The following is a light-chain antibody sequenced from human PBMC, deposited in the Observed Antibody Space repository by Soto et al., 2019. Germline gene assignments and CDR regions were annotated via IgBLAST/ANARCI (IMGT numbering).Light chain of an antibody. V-gene: IGKV1-5*03. CDR2: KAS. Sequence: DIQMTQSPSTLSASVGDRVTITCRASQSINSWLAWYQQKPGRAPKLLSYKASSLESGVPSRFSGSGSRTEFTLTISSLQPDDFATYYCQQYTSYSTFGQGTKVAIK. CDR3: QQYTSYST. CDR1: QSINSW. J-gene: IGKJ1*01.